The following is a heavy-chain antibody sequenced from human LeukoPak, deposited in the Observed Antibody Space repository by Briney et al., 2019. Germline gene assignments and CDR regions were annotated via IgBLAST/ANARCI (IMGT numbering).Heavy chain of an antibody. CDR2: ISSSSSYI. V-gene: IGHV3-21*01. Sequence: GGSLRPSCAASGFTFSSYSMNWVRQAPGKGLEWVSSISSSSSYIYYADSVKGRFTISRDNAKNSLYLQMNSLRAEDTAVYYCARDVNDSSGYYFGREQYYYYGMDVWGQGTTVTVSS. D-gene: IGHD3-22*01. J-gene: IGHJ6*02. CDR1: GFTFSSYS. CDR3: ARDVNDSSGYYFGREQYYYYGMDV.